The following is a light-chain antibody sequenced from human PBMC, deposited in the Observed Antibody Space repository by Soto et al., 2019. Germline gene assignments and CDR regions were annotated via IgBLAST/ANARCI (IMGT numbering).Light chain of an antibody. J-gene: IGLJ2*01. V-gene: IGLV2-8*01. CDR1: SSDVGAYNY. Sequence: QSVLTQPPSASGSPGQSVTISCTGTSSDVGAYNYVSWYQQLPGKAPKLMIYEVTKRPSGVPDRFSGSKSANTASLTVSGLQAEDEADYYCSSYAGTSVVFGGGTKVTVL. CDR3: SSYAGTSVV. CDR2: EVT.